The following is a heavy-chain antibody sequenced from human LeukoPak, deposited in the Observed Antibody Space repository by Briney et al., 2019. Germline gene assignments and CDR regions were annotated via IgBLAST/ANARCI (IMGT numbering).Heavy chain of an antibody. J-gene: IGHJ4*02. Sequence: GASVKVSCKASGYTFTGYYMHWVRQAPGQGLEWMGWINPNSGGTNYAQKFQGRVTMTRDTSISTAYMELSRLRSDDTAVYYCATPPDFWSGYYSNWGQGTLVTVSS. CDR3: ATPPDFWSGYYSN. V-gene: IGHV1-2*02. CDR2: INPNSGGT. CDR1: GYTFTGYY. D-gene: IGHD3-3*01.